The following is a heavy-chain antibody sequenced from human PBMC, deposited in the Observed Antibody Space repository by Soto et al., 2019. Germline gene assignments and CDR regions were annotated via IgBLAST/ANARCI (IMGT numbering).Heavy chain of an antibody. J-gene: IGHJ4*02. CDR2: ISDSGDVT. V-gene: IGHV3-23*01. CDR1: GFTLSSKA. D-gene: IGHD1-26*01. CDR3: AKVVGGADTDY. Sequence: PGGSLRLSCVASGFTLSSKALSWVRQAPGKGLEWVSSISDSGDVTNYVDSVKGRFTVSRDNSKNTLYLQMNSLRAEDTAVYYCAKVVGGADTDYWGQGTLVTVSS.